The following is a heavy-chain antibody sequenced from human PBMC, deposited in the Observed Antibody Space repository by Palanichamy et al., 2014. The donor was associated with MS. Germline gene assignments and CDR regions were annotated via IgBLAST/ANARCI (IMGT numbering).Heavy chain of an antibody. Sequence: EVQLVQSLAEVKKPGESLKISCKGSGYNFSRYWIGWVRQMPGKGPEWMGIIYPGDSDTRYSPSFQGQVTISADRSISTAYLQWSSLKASDTAMYYCARRGFYDFWFGPYYFDYWGQGTPVTVSS. CDR2: IYPGDSDT. V-gene: IGHV5-51*01. D-gene: IGHD3-3*01. J-gene: IGHJ4*02. CDR3: ARRGFYDFWFGPYYFDY. CDR1: GYNFSRYW.